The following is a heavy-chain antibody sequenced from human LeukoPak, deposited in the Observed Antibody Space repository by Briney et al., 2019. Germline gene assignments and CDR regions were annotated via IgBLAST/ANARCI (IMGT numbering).Heavy chain of an antibody. Sequence: PGESLRLSCAASGFTFTSYSMNWVRQAPGKGLEWVSSISSSSSHIYYADSVKGRFTISRDNAKNSLYLQMNSLRAEDTAVYYCARDYYGDYYFDYWGQGTLVTVSS. CDR1: GFTFTSYS. D-gene: IGHD4-17*01. CDR2: ISSSSSHI. CDR3: ARDYYGDYYFDY. J-gene: IGHJ4*02. V-gene: IGHV3-21*01.